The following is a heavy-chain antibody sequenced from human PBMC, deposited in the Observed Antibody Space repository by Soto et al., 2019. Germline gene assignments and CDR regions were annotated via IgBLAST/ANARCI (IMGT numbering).Heavy chain of an antibody. V-gene: IGHV3-33*01. CDR3: ARGARSLYCSGGSCQPYDAFEI. J-gene: IGHJ3*02. CDR2: IWYDGSNK. CDR1: GFTFSSYG. Sequence: GGSLRLSCAASGFTFSSYGMHWVRQAPGKGLEWVAVIWYDGSNKYYADSVKGRFTISRDNSKNTLYLQMNSLRAEDTAVYYCARGARSLYCSGGSCQPYDAFEIWGQGKMVTVSS. D-gene: IGHD2-15*01.